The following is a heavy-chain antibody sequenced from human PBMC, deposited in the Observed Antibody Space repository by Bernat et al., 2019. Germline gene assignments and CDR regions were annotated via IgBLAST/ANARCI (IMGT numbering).Heavy chain of an antibody. CDR2: ISYDGSDK. CDR3: AKDRGPARGYRFYAGGAEKDY. Sequence: QVQLVESGGGVVQPGRSLRLSCAASGFTFSNYGMHWVRQAPGKGLQWVAVISYDGSDKYYADSVKGRFTISRDDSRNTLYLQMNSLRAEDTAVYYCAKDRGPARGYRFYAGGAEKDYWGQGTLVTVSS. V-gene: IGHV3-30*18. D-gene: IGHD5-12*01. J-gene: IGHJ4*02. CDR1: GFTFSNYG.